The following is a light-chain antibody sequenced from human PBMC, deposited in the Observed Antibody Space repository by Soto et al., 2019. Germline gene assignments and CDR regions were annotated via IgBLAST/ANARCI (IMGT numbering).Light chain of an antibody. CDR2: RNN. CDR3: AAWDDSLSGV. Sequence: QLVLTQPPSASGTPGQRVTISCSGSSSNIGSNYVYWYQQLPGTAPKLLIYRNNQRPSGVPDRFSGSKSGTSASLAISGLRSEDKADYYCAAWDDSLSGVFGGGTKVTVL. CDR1: SSNIGSNY. J-gene: IGLJ3*02. V-gene: IGLV1-47*01.